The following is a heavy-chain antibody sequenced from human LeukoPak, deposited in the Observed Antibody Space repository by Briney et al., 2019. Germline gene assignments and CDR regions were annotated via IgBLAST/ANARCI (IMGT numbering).Heavy chain of an antibody. Sequence: SQTLSLTCTVSGGSISSGGYYWSWIRQHPGKGLEWIGYIYYSGSTYYNPSLKSRVTISVDTSKNQFSLKLSSVTAADTAVYYCARRMVRGGHFDYWGQGTLVTVSS. CDR1: GGSISSGGYY. CDR3: ARRMVRGGHFDY. CDR2: IYYSGST. D-gene: IGHD3-10*01. V-gene: IGHV4-31*03. J-gene: IGHJ4*02.